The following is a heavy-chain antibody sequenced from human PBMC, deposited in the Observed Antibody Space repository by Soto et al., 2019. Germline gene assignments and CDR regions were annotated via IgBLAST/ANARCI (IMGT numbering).Heavy chain of an antibody. D-gene: IGHD3-22*01. V-gene: IGHV3-72*01. Sequence: WGSLRISFAACGFTVSDHYMDWVRQAPGKGLEWVGRTRNKANSYIYYADSVKGRFTISRDNAKNSLYLQMNSLRAEDTAVYYCASHPRDSSGYWYYFDYWGQGTPVTVSS. CDR1: GFTVSDHY. J-gene: IGHJ4*02. CDR3: ASHPRDSSGYWYYFDY. CDR2: TRNKANSYI.